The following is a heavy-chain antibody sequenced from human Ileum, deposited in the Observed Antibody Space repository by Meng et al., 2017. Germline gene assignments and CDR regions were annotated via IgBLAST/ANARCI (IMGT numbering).Heavy chain of an antibody. J-gene: IGHJ4*02. V-gene: IGHV1-8*01. CDR2: VSPSSGNT. CDR1: GYTFTTND. Sequence: QVQLVQSGAEMKTPGASRKVSCKASGYTFTTNDINWVRQAPGQGLEWMGWVSPSSGNTHYAQKFQGRVTMTRDISISTVYMELTSLKSDDTAVYYCARGVGDLGDYWGQGTLVTVSS. D-gene: IGHD3-16*01. CDR3: ARGVGDLGDY.